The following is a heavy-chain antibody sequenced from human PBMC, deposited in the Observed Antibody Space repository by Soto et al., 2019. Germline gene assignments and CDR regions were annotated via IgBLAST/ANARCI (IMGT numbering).Heavy chain of an antibody. J-gene: IGHJ4*02. CDR2: IDPSDSYT. V-gene: IGHV5-10-1*01. CDR3: ARENKRHLFSH. Sequence: GEALKISCKGSGYSFTSYWISWVRQMPGKSLEWMGRIDPSDSYTNYSPSFQGHVTISADKSISTAYLQWSSLKASDTALYYCARENKRHLFSHWGRGTLVTVSS. CDR1: GYSFTSYW. D-gene: IGHD6-25*01.